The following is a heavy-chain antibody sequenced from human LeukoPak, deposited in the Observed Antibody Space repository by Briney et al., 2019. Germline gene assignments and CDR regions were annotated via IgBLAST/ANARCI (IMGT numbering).Heavy chain of an antibody. CDR2: ISSSSSTI. Sequence: GGSLRHSCAASGFTFSSYSMNWVRQAPGKGLEWVSYISSSSSTIYYADSVKGRFTISRDNAKNSLYLQMNSLRAEDTAVYYCAREGANYGAGYFQHWGQGTLVTVSS. J-gene: IGHJ1*01. CDR1: GFTFSSYS. CDR3: AREGANYGAGYFQH. V-gene: IGHV3-48*01. D-gene: IGHD4-17*01.